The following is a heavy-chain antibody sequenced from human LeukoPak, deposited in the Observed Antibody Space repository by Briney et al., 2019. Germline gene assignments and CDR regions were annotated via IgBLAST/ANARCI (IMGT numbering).Heavy chain of an antibody. Sequence: GGSLRLSCAASGFTLSSYAMSWVRQAPGKGLEWVAAISGPAGSCAYADSVKGRFTVSRDNSKNTLFLQMNSLRAEDTATYYCAKKVGLVSAPLWYFDVWGQGTLVAVSS. CDR1: GFTLSSYA. CDR2: ISGPAGSC. V-gene: IGHV3-23*01. D-gene: IGHD5/OR15-5a*01. CDR3: AKKVGLVSAPLWYFDV. J-gene: IGHJ4*02.